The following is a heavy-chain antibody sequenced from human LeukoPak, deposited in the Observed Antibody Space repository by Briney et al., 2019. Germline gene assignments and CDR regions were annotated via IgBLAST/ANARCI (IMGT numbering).Heavy chain of an antibody. CDR3: ARGIVLVDY. CDR1: GGSFSGYY. D-gene: IGHD2-8*02. J-gene: IGHJ4*02. CDR2: INHSGST. V-gene: IGHV4-34*09. Sequence: SETLSLTCAVYGGSFSGYYWSWIRQPPGKGLEWIGEINHSGSTNYNPSLKSRVTISVDTSKNQFSLKLSSVTAADSAVYYCARGIVLVDYWGQGTLVTVSS.